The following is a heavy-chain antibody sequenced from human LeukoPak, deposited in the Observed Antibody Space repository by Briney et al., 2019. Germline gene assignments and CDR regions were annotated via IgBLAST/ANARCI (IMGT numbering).Heavy chain of an antibody. CDR2: IRSKGYGGTT. J-gene: IGHJ4*02. D-gene: IGHD7-27*01. CDR3: TRAWAPDY. V-gene: IGHV3-49*04. Sequence: GGSLGLSCTASGFTFGDYAMSWVRQAPGKGLEWVGFIRSKGYGGTTEYAASVKDRFTISRDDSKSIAYLQMNSLKTEDTAVYYCTRAWAPDYWGQGTLVTVSS. CDR1: GFTFGDYA.